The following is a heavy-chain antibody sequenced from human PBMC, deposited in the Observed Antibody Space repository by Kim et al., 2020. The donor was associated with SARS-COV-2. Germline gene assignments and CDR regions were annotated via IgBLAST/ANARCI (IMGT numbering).Heavy chain of an antibody. CDR2: IKQDGSEK. J-gene: IGHJ5*02. V-gene: IGHV3-7*01. CDR1: GFTFSVYW. Sequence: GGSLRLSCAASGFTFSVYWMSWVRQAPGKGLEWVANIKQDGSEKNYVDSVKGRFTISRDNAKNSLYLQMNSLRAEDTAVYYCARGYRWFDPWGQGTLVTVSS. CDR3: ARGYRWFDP. D-gene: IGHD1-20*01.